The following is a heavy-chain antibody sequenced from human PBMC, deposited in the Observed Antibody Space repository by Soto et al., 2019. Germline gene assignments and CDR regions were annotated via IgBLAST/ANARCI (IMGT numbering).Heavy chain of an antibody. V-gene: IGHV3-23*01. J-gene: IGHJ6*02. Sequence: GGSLRLSCAASDFTFDGHGMSWVRQAPGKGPEWVSTISGSGGSTYYADSVKGRFTISRDNSKNTLYLQMNSLRAEDTAVYYCAKDPRRSNTSGMDVWGQGTTVTLSS. CDR1: DFTFDGHG. CDR2: ISGSGGST. CDR3: AKDPRRSNTSGMDV. D-gene: IGHD1-1*01.